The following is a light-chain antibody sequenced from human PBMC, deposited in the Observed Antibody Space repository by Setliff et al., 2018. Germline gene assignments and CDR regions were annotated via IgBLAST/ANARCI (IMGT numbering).Light chain of an antibody. Sequence: SALAQPASVSASPGQSISISCSGTRSDVGAYDYVSWYQQHPGKAPKVLIYEVTNRPSGVSDRFSGSKSGNTASLSISGLQAEDEADYYCSSYTGSDTIVFGTGTKGTVL. V-gene: IGLV2-14*03. CDR3: SSYTGSDTIV. CDR2: EVT. CDR1: RSDVGAYDY. J-gene: IGLJ1*01.